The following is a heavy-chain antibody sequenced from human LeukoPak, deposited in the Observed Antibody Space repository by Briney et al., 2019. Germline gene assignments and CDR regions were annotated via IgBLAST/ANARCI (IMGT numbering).Heavy chain of an antibody. V-gene: IGHV4-59*08. CDR2: IYYSGST. J-gene: IGHJ4*02. CDR3: ARLGSSGSVDF. CDR1: GGSISSYY. Sequence: SETLSLTCTVSGGSISSYYWSWIRQPPGKGLEWIGYIYYSGSTNYNPSLNSRVTISVDTSKNQFSLKLSSVTAADTAVYYCARLGSSGSVDFWGQGALVTVSS. D-gene: IGHD6-19*01.